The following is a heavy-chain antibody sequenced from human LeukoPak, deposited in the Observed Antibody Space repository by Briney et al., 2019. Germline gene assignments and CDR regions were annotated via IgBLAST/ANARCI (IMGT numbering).Heavy chain of an antibody. J-gene: IGHJ6*03. V-gene: IGHV3-30*02. D-gene: IGHD3/OR15-3a*01. CDR1: GFTFNSYG. CDR3: AKYVLRVAWTSYRQSVYYIDV. Sequence: GGSLRLSCVPSGFTFNSYGIHWVRQARGKGRVGVAFIRYDGSNKYYGDSVKGRVTISRDNSKNTLYLQMNSLRAEDTAVYYCAKYVLRVAWTSYRQSVYYIDVWGKGTTVTVSS. CDR2: IRYDGSNK.